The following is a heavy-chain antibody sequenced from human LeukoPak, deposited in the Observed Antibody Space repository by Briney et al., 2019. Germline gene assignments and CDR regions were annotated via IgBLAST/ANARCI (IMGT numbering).Heavy chain of an antibody. Sequence: SQTLSLTCTVSGGSISSGGYYWSWIRQPPGKGLEWIGYIYYSGSTNYNPSLKSRVTISVDTSKNQFSLKLSSVTAADTAVYYCARRCSSTSCYAGDAFDIWGQGTMVTVSS. CDR3: ARRCSSTSCYAGDAFDI. D-gene: IGHD2-2*01. J-gene: IGHJ3*02. CDR2: IYYSGST. CDR1: GGSISSGGYY. V-gene: IGHV4-61*08.